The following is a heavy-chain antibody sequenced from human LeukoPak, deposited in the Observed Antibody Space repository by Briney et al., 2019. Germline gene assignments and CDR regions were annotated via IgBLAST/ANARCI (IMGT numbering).Heavy chain of an antibody. CDR1: GFTFGDYA. V-gene: IGHV3-49*03. Sequence: GGSLRLSCTASGFTFGDYAMSWFRQAPGKGLEWVGFIRSKAYGGTTECAASVKGRFTISRDDSKSIAYLQMNSLKTEDTAVYYCTRESPWFGDAFDIWGQGTMVTVSS. CDR3: TRESPWFGDAFDI. CDR2: IRSKAYGGTT. D-gene: IGHD3-10*01. J-gene: IGHJ3*02.